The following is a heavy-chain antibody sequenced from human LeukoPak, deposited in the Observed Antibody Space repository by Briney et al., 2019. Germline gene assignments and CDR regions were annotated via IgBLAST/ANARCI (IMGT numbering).Heavy chain of an antibody. CDR3: ARRAHRSQHCSGGSCHSQDFGY. J-gene: IGHJ4*02. CDR2: ISAYNGNT. D-gene: IGHD2-15*01. Sequence: ASVKVSCKASGGTFSSYAISWVRQAPGQGLEWMGWISAYNGNTNYAQKLQGRVTMTTDTSTSTAYMELRSLRSDDTAVYSWARRAHRSQHCSGGSCHSQDFGYRGQGTLVTVSS. V-gene: IGHV1-18*01. CDR1: GGTFSSYA.